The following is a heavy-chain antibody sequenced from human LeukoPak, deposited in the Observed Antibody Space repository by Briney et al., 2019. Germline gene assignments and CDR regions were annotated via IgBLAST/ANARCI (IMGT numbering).Heavy chain of an antibody. D-gene: IGHD5-12*01. CDR3: ARTPPPPYSGYDGFMDV. J-gene: IGHJ6*04. V-gene: IGHV1-18*04. Sequence: ASVKVSCKASGYTFTSYGISWVRQAPGHGLEWMGWISAYNGNTNYAQKLQGRVTMTTDTSTSTAYMELRSLRSDDTAVYYCARTPPPPYSGYDGFMDVWGKGTTVTVSS. CDR1: GYTFTSYG. CDR2: ISAYNGNT.